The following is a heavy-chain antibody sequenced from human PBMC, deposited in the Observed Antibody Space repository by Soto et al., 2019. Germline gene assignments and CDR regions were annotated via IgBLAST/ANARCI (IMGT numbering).Heavy chain of an antibody. J-gene: IGHJ4*02. CDR3: AREADSGYDYKPRYSSSRPFDY. D-gene: IGHD5-12*01. CDR1: GGSISSSNW. V-gene: IGHV4-4*02. CDR2: IYHSGST. Sequence: SETLSLTCAVSGGSISSSNWWSWVRQPPGKGLEWIGEIYHSGSTNYNPSLKSRVTISVDKSKNQFSLKLSSVTAADTAVYYCAREADSGYDYKPRYSSSRPFDYWGQGTLVTVSS.